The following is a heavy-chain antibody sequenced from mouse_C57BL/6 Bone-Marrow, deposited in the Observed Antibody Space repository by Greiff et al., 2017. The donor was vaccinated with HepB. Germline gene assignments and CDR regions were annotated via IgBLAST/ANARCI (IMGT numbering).Heavy chain of an antibody. J-gene: IGHJ2*01. CDR1: GYTFTSYW. CDR2: IYPGNSDT. V-gene: IGHV1-5*01. Sequence: EVQLQQSGTVLARPGASVKMSCKTSGYTFTSYWMHWVKQRPGQGLEWIGAIYPGNSDTSYNQKFKGKAKLTAVTSASTPYMELSSLTNEDSAVYYCTRPLTGTGAYWGQGTTLTVSS. CDR3: TRPLTGTGAY. D-gene: IGHD4-1*01.